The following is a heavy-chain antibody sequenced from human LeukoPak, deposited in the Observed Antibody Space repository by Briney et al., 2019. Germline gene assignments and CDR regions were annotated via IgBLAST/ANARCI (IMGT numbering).Heavy chain of an antibody. CDR1: GFTLSSYA. D-gene: IGHD5-24*01. CDR2: IWHDGSNQ. V-gene: IGHV3-33*08. J-gene: IGHJ4*02. Sequence: PGRSLRLSCAASGFTLSSYAMHWVRQAPGKGLEWVSVIWHDGSNQKHADSVKGRFTISRDNSKNTLYLQMNSLRAEDTALYYCARGTSDGNFDYWGQGTLVTVSS. CDR3: ARGTSDGNFDY.